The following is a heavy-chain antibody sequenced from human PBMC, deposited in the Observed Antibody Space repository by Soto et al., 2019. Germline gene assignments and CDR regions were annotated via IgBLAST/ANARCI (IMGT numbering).Heavy chain of an antibody. CDR1: GFSVNNNY. CDR2: IYTRGTT. J-gene: IGHJ4*02. Sequence: GWSLRLSSSASGFSVNNNYMTRVRQAPGRRPEWVAVIYTRGTTHYADFATGRFTFSRDNSKNTLYLQMDSLRPEDTAVYYCAKLWGYYFESWGPGTLVTVSS. D-gene: IGHD2-21*01. CDR3: AKLWGYYFES. V-gene: IGHV3-53*01.